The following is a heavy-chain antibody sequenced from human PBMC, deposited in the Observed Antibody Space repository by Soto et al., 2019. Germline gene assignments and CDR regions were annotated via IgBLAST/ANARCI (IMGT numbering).Heavy chain of an antibody. Sequence: SETLSLTCTVSCGSVSSGSYYWSWIRQPPGKGLEWIGNIYYSGSTNYNPSLKSRVTISVDTSKNQFSLKLSSVTAADTAVYYCARERTSYYDFWSGYYTSYYYYGMDVWGQGTTVTVSS. CDR1: CGSVSSGSYY. J-gene: IGHJ6*02. V-gene: IGHV4-61*01. CDR2: IYYSGST. D-gene: IGHD3-3*01. CDR3: ARERTSYYDFWSGYYTSYYYYGMDV.